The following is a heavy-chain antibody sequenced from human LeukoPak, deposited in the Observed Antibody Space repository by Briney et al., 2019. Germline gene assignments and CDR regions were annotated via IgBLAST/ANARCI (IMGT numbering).Heavy chain of an antibody. J-gene: IGHJ4*02. V-gene: IGHV4-59*08. Sequence: SETLSLTCTVSGGSINSYYWTWIRQPPGKGLEWIGYIYYSGSTNYNPSLKSRVTISVDTSKNQFSLKLSSVTAADTAVYYCARQGRGYGGNSDYWGQGTLVTVSS. D-gene: IGHD4-23*01. CDR2: IYYSGST. CDR1: GGSINSYY. CDR3: ARQGRGYGGNSDY.